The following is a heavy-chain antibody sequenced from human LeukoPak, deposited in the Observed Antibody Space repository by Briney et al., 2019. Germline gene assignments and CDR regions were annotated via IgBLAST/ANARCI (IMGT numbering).Heavy chain of an antibody. V-gene: IGHV3-30*02. CDR3: AKDSGLYEGTTFDY. Sequence: PGGSLRLSCAASGFTFSDYYMSWIRQAPGKGLEGVAFIRYDGSKKYYADSVKGRFTISRDNSKNTLYLQMNSLRAEATAVYYCAKDSGLYEGTTFDYWGQGTLVTVSS. CDR1: GFTFSDYY. D-gene: IGHD1-7*01. CDR2: IRYDGSKK. J-gene: IGHJ4*02.